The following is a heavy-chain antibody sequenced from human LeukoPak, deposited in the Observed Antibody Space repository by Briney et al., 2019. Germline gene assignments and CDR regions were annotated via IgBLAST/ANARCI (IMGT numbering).Heavy chain of an antibody. J-gene: IGHJ3*02. CDR2: IYYSGST. CDR3: ARVIRAGSYAFDI. CDR1: GGSISSYY. Sequence: SETLSLTCTVSGGSISSYYWSWLRQPPGKGLEWIGYIYYSGSTNYNPSLKSRVTISVDTSKNQFSLKLSSVTAADTAVYYCARVIRAGSYAFDIWGQGTMVTASS. D-gene: IGHD3-16*02. V-gene: IGHV4-59*01.